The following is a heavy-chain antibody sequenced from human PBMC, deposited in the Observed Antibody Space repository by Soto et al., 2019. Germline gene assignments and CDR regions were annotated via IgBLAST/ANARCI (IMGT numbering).Heavy chain of an antibody. J-gene: IGHJ5*02. CDR2: IYYSGST. V-gene: IGHV4-39*01. D-gene: IGHD3-3*01. CDR1: GGSISSSSYY. CDR3: ARVYYYFWSGYSLNWFDP. Sequence: SETLSLTCTVSGGSISSSSYYWGWIRQPPGKGLEWIGSIYYSGSTYYNPSLKSRVTISVDTSKNQFSLKLSSVTAADTAVYYCARVYYYFWSGYSLNWFDPWGQGTLVTVSS.